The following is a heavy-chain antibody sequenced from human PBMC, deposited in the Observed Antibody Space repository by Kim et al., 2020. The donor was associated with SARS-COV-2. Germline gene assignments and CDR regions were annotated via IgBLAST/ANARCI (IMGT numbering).Heavy chain of an antibody. CDR1: GLTFTNAW. V-gene: IGHV3-15*01. D-gene: IGHD3-22*01. J-gene: IGHJ1*01. Sequence: GGSLRLSCIASGLTFTNAWMSWVRQAPGKGLEWVGRIKTKPEGGTTDYAAPVKGRFIVARDDSKDILYLQMNSLKTEDTDVYYCVIDKYHRDDRQFNDWGRGPLVTV. CDR3: VIDKYHRDDRQFND. CDR2: IKTKPEGGTT.